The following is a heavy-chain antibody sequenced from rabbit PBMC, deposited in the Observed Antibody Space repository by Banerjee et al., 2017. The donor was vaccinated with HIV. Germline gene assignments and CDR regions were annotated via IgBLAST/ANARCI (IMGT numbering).Heavy chain of an antibody. CDR1: GFTFSSGYW. Sequence: QSLEESGGDLVKPGASLTLTCTASGFTFSSGYWMCWVRQPPGKGLEWIACIYAGSSGSTYYASWAKGRFTISRSTSLNTVTLQMTSLTAADTATYFCARAGSSYYVDLKLWGQGTLVTVS. J-gene: IGHJ4*01. V-gene: IGHV1S40*01. CDR2: IYAGSSGST. CDR3: ARAGSSYYVDLKL. D-gene: IGHD8-1*01.